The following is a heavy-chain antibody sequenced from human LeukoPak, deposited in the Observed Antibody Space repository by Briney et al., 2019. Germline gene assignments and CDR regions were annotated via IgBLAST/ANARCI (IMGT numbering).Heavy chain of an antibody. CDR2: INSDGSST. D-gene: IGHD6-19*01. CDR1: GFTFSSYW. Sequence: GGSLRLSCAASGFTFSSYWMHWVRQAPGKGLVWVSRINSDGSSTSYADSVKGRFTISRDNAKNTLYLQMNSLRAEDTAVYYCARERSRYSSGWDCFDYWGQGTLVTVSS. CDR3: ARERSRYSSGWDCFDY. J-gene: IGHJ4*02. V-gene: IGHV3-74*01.